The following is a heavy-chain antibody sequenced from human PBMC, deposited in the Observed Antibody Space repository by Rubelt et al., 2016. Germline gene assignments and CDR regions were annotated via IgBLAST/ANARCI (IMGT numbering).Heavy chain of an antibody. D-gene: IGHD5-24*01. CDR2: ITDSSDYA. CDR1: GFTFSDYY. Sequence: VQVLESGGGLVQPGGSLRLSCAASGFTFSDYYMSWIRQAPGKGLEWLSYITDSSDYANYAGSVRGRFSISRDNAKNSCYLQMNSLRAEETAVYYCARDRSTGKATPLDYWGQGILVTVSS. CDR3: ARDRSTGKATPLDY. J-gene: IGHJ4*02. V-gene: IGHV3-11*03.